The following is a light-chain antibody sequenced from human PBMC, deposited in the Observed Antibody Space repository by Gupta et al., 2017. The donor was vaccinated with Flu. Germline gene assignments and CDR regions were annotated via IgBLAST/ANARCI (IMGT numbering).Light chain of an antibody. Sequence: QSALTQPASVSGSPGQSITISRTGTSSDVGRSDSVSWYQQHPGKAPKLLIYDVSNRPSGVSSRFSGSKSGNTASLTISGLQAEDETDYYCSSYTSISTFYVFGTGTKVTVL. CDR1: SSDVGRSDS. CDR2: DVS. J-gene: IGLJ1*01. CDR3: SSYTSISTFYV. V-gene: IGLV2-14*01.